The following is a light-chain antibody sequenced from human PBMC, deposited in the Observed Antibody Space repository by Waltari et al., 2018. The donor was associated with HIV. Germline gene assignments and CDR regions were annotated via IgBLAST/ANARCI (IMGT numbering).Light chain of an antibody. J-gene: IGLJ3*02. CDR1: SSNIGTNS. CDR3: ATWDSSLSSWV. Sequence: QSVLTQPPSVSAAPGQKVTISCSGSSSNIGTNSVSWYQHHPRPAPKLFISGNNNRPSGIPDRFSGSKSGTSATLGITGLQTGDEGDYYCATWDSSLSSWVFGGGTKLTVL. V-gene: IGLV1-51*01. CDR2: GNN.